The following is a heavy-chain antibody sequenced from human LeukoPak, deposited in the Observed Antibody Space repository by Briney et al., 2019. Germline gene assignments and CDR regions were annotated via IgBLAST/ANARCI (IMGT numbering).Heavy chain of an antibody. J-gene: IGHJ5*02. Sequence: PGGSLRPSCTASGFTFGDYAMSWFRQPPGKGLEWVGFIRSKAYGGTTEYAASVRGRFTISRDDSKSIAYLQMNSLKTEDTAVYYCTRAYTQLGFDPWGQGTLVTVSS. CDR2: IRSKAYGGTT. CDR1: GFTFGDYA. D-gene: IGHD2-2*01. CDR3: TRAYTQLGFDP. V-gene: IGHV3-49*03.